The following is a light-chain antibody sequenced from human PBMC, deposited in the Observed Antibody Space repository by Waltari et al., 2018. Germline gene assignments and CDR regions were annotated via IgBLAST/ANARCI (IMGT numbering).Light chain of an antibody. Sequence: EILMTQSPPTLSVSPGERATLSCRASQSISRNLAWYQQKPGQAPTLLIYGASTRATGIPARFSGSGSGTEFTLTISSLQSEDFAVYYCQQYNNWRTFGQGTKLEIK. J-gene: IGKJ2*01. V-gene: IGKV3-15*01. CDR1: QSISRN. CDR2: GAS. CDR3: QQYNNWRT.